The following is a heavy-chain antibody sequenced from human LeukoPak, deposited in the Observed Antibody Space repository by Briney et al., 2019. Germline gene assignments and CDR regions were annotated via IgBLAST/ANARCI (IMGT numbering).Heavy chain of an antibody. CDR3: ARSFMGYCSSTSCREKGYYYGMDV. J-gene: IGHJ6*02. CDR2: IIPILGIA. Sequence: SVKVSCKASGGTFSSYAISWVRQAPGQGLEWMGRIIPILGIANYAQKFQGRVTITADKSTSTAYMELSSLRSEDTAVYYCARSFMGYCSSTSCREKGYYYGMDVWGQGTTVTVSS. V-gene: IGHV1-69*04. CDR1: GGTFSSYA. D-gene: IGHD2-2*01.